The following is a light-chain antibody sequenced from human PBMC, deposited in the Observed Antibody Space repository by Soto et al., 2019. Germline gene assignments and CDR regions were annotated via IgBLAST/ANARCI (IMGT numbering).Light chain of an antibody. V-gene: IGLV2-8*01. J-gene: IGLJ1*01. CDR3: SSYAGSSHV. CDR1: SSDVGGYNY. CDR2: EVN. Sequence: QAALTHPPSASWSPGHSVSIACTGTSSDVGGYNYVSWYQQHPGKAPKLMIYEVNKRPSGVPDRLSGSKSGNTASLTVSGLQAEDEAHYYCSSYAGSSHVFGTGTKVTVL.